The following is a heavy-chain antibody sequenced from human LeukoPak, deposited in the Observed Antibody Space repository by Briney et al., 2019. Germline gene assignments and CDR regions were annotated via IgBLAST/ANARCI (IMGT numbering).Heavy chain of an antibody. D-gene: IGHD5-24*01. V-gene: IGHV3-23*01. CDR2: ISGSGGST. Sequence: GGSLRLSCSASGFTVSSNSMNWVRQAPGKGLEWVSAISGSGGSTYYADSVKGRFTISRDNSKNTLYLQMNSLRAEDTAVYYCSRDGYNLQNFDYWGQGTLVTVSS. CDR3: SRDGYNLQNFDY. J-gene: IGHJ4*02. CDR1: GFTVSSNS.